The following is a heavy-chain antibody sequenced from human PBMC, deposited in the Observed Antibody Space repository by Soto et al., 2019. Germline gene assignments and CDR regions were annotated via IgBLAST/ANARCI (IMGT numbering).Heavy chain of an antibody. CDR2: ISYTGSS. J-gene: IGHJ6*02. CDR1: GGSLSSDDYY. V-gene: IGHV4-61*08. Sequence: QVQLQESGPGLVKPSETLSLTCSVSGGSLSSDDYYWNWIRQPPGKGLEWIGYISYTGSSNYNPSLKSRVTISVDTSKNQFSLKLSSVTAADTAVYYCARDIFSIYCNAMDVWGQGTTVTVSS. CDR3: ARDIFSIYCNAMDV. D-gene: IGHD4-4*01.